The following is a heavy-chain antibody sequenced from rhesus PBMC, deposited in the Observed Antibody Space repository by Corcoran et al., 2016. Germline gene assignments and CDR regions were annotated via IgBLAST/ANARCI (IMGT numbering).Heavy chain of an antibody. D-gene: IGHD5-36*02. CDR2: ISGRKSIT. J-gene: IGHJ4*01. V-gene: IGHV3-37*01. CDR1: GFTFSDHY. CDR3: AREDSYSYFDY. Sequence: EVQLVESGGGLVQPGGSLRLSCAASGFTFSDHYMDWVRPAPGKGLEWVSSISGRKSITYYPDSVKGRFTMSRDNAKNTLYLQMNSPRAEDTAVYYCAREDSYSYFDYWGQGVLVTVSS.